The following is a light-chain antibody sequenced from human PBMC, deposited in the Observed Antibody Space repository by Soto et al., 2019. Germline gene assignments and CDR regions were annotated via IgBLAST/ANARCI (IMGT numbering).Light chain of an antibody. CDR1: QSVAGS. CDR2: DIS. CDR3: QQRSNRIT. V-gene: IGKV3-11*01. Sequence: FVLTQAPATLSFSPGEIAILSFRASQSVAGSLAWYQQKPGQAPRLLIYDISTRAAAIPARFSGSGSGTDFTLTVSSLEPEDFALYYCQQRSNRITFGQGTRLEIK. J-gene: IGKJ5*01.